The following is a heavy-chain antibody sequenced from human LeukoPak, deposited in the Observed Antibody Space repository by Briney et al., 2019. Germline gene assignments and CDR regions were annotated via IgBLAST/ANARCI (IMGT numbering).Heavy chain of an antibody. CDR1: GFTFTTYA. Sequence: GRSLRLSCAASGFTFTTYAMHWVRQAPGKGLEWVALISYDGRNKYYADSVQGRFTISRDNSQNTLYLQMNSLRTGDTAVYYCAREAGTYYYDSSGYYNYWGQGTLVTVSS. CDR2: ISYDGRNK. CDR3: AREAGTYYYDSSGYYNY. V-gene: IGHV3-30*04. D-gene: IGHD3-22*01. J-gene: IGHJ4*02.